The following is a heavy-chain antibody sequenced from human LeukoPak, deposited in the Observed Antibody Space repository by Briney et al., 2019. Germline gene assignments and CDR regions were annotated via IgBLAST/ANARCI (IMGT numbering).Heavy chain of an antibody. Sequence: SETLSLTCTVSGGSISSYYWSWIRQPPGKGLEWIGYIYYSGSTNYNPSLKSRVTISVDTSKNQFSLKLSSVTAADTAVYFCARVRFLTDWYFDLWGRGTLVTVSS. CDR1: GGSISSYY. D-gene: IGHD3-16*01. CDR3: ARVRFLTDWYFDL. CDR2: IYYSGST. J-gene: IGHJ2*01. V-gene: IGHV4-59*01.